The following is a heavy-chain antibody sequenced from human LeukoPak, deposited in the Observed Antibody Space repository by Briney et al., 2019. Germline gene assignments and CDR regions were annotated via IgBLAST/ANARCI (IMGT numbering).Heavy chain of an antibody. D-gene: IGHD3-3*01. CDR3: AGTIFGVVLSYY. CDR1: GFTFSSYS. Sequence: PGGSLRLSCAASGFTFSSYSMNWVRQAPGKGLEWVSYISSSSGTRYYADSVKGRFTISRDNAKNSLYLQMNSLRAEDTAVYYCAGTIFGVVLSYYWGQGTLVTVSS. J-gene: IGHJ4*02. V-gene: IGHV3-48*01. CDR2: ISSSSGTR.